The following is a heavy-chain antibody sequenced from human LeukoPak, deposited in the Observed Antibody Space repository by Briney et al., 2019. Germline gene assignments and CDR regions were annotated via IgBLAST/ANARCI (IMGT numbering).Heavy chain of an antibody. J-gene: IGHJ3*02. D-gene: IGHD6-13*01. Sequence: GGSLRLSCAASGFTFSSYAMSWVRQAPGKGLEWVSAISGSGGSTYYADSVKGRFTISRDNSKNTLYLQMNSLRAEDTAVYYCTTDLSSSWLFAFDIWGQGTMVTVSS. CDR2: ISGSGGST. CDR1: GFTFSSYA. CDR3: TTDLSSSWLFAFDI. V-gene: IGHV3-23*01.